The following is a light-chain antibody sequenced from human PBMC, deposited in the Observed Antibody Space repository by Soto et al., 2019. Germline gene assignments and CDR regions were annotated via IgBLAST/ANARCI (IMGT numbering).Light chain of an antibody. V-gene: IGLV2-8*01. J-gene: IGLJ2*01. CDR2: EVT. CDR3: SSYSRSNDYVV. CDR1: SSDVGGYNY. Sequence: QSALTQPPSASGSPGQSVSISCTGTSSDVGGYNYVSWYQQHPGRAPKLVIFEVTKRPSGVPGRFSGSKSGNTASLTVSGLQDDDEADYFCSSYSRSNDYVVFGGGTQLTVL.